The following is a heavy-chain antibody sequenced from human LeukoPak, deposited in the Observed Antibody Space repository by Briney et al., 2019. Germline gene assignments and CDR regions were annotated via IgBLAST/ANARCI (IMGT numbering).Heavy chain of an antibody. CDR1: GFTFSSYS. CDR3: ARVLVVAATGRAFDI. V-gene: IGHV3-21*01. CDR2: ISSSSSYI. J-gene: IGHJ3*02. D-gene: IGHD2-15*01. Sequence: GGSLRLSCAASGFTFSSYSMNWVRQAPGKGLEWVSSISSSSSYIYYADSVKGRFTISRDNAKNSLYLQMNSLRAEDTAVCYCARVLVVAATGRAFDIWGQGTMVTVSS.